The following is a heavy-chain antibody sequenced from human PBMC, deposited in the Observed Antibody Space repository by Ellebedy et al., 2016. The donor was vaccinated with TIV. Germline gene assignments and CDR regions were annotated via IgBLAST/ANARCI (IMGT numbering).Heavy chain of an antibody. CDR3: TTDEGGTRY. CDR2: SKSKRDVEAT. J-gene: IGHJ4*02. CDR1: GFNFGSAW. D-gene: IGHD2-15*01. Sequence: GESLKISCEASGFNFGSAWMNWVRQAPGKGLELVGRSKSKRDVEATDSVAPVKGRFTISRDESKATLYLQMNSLRTEDTAVYYCTTDEGGTRYWGQGTLVTVSS. V-gene: IGHV3-15*07.